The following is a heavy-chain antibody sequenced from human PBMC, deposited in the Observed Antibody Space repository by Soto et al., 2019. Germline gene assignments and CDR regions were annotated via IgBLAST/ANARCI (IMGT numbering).Heavy chain of an antibody. V-gene: IGHV2-5*02. CDR3: AQSIAARPVLGAYDI. J-gene: IGHJ3*02. Sequence: QITLKESGPTLVKPTQTLTLTCTFSGLSLSTSGVGVGWIRQPPGKALEWLAVIYWDDDKRYSPSLKSRLTIPKDTSKNQVVLTMTNMDPVDTATYYCAQSIAARPVLGAYDIWGQGTMVTVSS. CDR1: GLSLSTSGVG. CDR2: IYWDDDK. D-gene: IGHD6-6*01.